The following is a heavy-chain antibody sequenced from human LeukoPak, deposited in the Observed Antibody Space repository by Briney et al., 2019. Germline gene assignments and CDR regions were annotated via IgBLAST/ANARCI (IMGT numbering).Heavy chain of an antibody. CDR2: IYHSGST. V-gene: IGHV4-4*02. CDR3: ARLTPPPEGRGWFFDP. J-gene: IGHJ5*02. D-gene: IGHD6-19*01. CDR1: GGSISSGNW. Sequence: SETLSLTCAVSGGSISSGNWWSWVRQPPGKGLEWIGEIYHSGSTNYNSSLKSRVTISVDKSKNQFSLQLTSVTAADTAVYYCARLTPPPEGRGWFFDPWGQGTLVTVSS.